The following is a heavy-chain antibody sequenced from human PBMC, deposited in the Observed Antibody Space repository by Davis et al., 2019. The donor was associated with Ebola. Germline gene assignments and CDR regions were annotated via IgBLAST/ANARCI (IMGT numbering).Heavy chain of an antibody. CDR3: ARAGFYYDSSDYYEYPTWFDL. J-gene: IGHJ5*02. CDR2: IKQDGSDK. V-gene: IGHV3-7*03. D-gene: IGHD3-22*01. Sequence: GESLKISCAASGFSFSSFWMSWVRRAPGKGLEWVASIKQDGSDKYYVGSVAGRFSISRDNAKNSLDLQMNSLRAEDSAVYYCARAGFYYDSSDYYEYPTWFDLWGQGTLVTVSS. CDR1: GFSFSSFW.